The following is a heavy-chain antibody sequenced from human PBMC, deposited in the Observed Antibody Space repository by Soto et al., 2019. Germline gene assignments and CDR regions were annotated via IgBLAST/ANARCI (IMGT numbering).Heavy chain of an antibody. Sequence: PSETLSLTCTVSGGSISSGGYYWSWIRQHPGKGLEWIGYIYYSGSTYYNPSLKSRVTISVDTSKNQFSLKLSSVTAADTAVYYCARGPPGYGDSHGEMYSYGMDVWGQGTTVT. J-gene: IGHJ6*01. CDR1: GGSISSGGYY. CDR3: ARGPPGYGDSHGEMYSYGMDV. V-gene: IGHV4-31*03. CDR2: IYYSGST. D-gene: IGHD4-17*01.